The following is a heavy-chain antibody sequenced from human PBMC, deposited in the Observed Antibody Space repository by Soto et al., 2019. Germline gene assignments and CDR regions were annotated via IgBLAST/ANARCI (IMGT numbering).Heavy chain of an antibody. D-gene: IGHD3-9*01. CDR1: GFTFSSYA. V-gene: IGHV3-23*01. Sequence: GGSLRLSCAASGFTFSSYAMSWVRRDPGKGLEWVSAISGSGGSTYYADSVKGRFTISRDNSKNTLYLQMNSLRAEDTAVYYCAKDLYDILTGYYSDDAFDIWGQGTMVTVSS. CDR2: ISGSGGST. J-gene: IGHJ3*02. CDR3: AKDLYDILTGYYSDDAFDI.